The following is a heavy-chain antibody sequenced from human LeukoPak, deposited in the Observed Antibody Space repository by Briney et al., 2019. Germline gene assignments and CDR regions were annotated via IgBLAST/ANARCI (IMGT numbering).Heavy chain of an antibody. J-gene: IGHJ6*03. CDR3: ASELGYCSSTSCSANYYYYYMDV. Sequence: ASVRVSCKASGGTFSNSAISWVRQAPGQGLEWMGGIIPIFGTANYAQRFQGRVTITADESTTTAYMEVSSLRSEDTAVYYCASELGYCSSTSCSANYYYYYMDVWGKGTTVTVSS. CDR2: IIPIFGTA. D-gene: IGHD2-2*01. CDR1: GGTFSNSA. V-gene: IGHV1-69*13.